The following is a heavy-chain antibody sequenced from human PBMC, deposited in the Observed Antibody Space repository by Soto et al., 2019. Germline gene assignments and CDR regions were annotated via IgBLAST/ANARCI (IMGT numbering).Heavy chain of an antibody. CDR2: IYPGNPDT. Sequence: ESLKISCQGFGYTFTDYWIGWVRQMPGKGLEWMGIIYPGNPDTRYSPSFQGQVTISADKSISTAYLQWSSLKASDTAMYYCARQGEGYCSGGSCYLYAFDIWGQGTMVTVSS. V-gene: IGHV5-51*01. CDR1: GYTFTDYW. CDR3: ARQGEGYCSGGSCYLYAFDI. J-gene: IGHJ3*02. D-gene: IGHD2-15*01.